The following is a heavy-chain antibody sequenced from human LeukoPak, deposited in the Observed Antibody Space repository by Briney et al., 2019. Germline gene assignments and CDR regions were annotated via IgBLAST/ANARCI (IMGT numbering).Heavy chain of an antibody. CDR1: GFSFSIYS. D-gene: IGHD2-8*01. V-gene: IGHV3-21*01. J-gene: IGHJ4*02. CDR3: ARGDRLGYCTNGVCCPTDY. CDR2: ISGSSSYT. Sequence: GGSLRLSCAASGFSFSIYSMNWVRQAPGKGLEWVSSISGSSSYTYYADSVKGRFTISRDNAKNSLYLQMNSLRAEDTAVYYCARGDRLGYCTNGVCCPTDYWGQGTLVTVSS.